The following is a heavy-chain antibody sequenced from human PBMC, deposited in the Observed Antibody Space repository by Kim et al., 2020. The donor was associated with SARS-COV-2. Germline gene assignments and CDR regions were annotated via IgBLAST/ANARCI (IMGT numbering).Heavy chain of an antibody. CDR2: IFYSGST. V-gene: IGHV4-31*03. J-gene: IGHJ4*02. CDR3: AREYYGSAPPDY. CDR1: GGSISSGGYY. D-gene: IGHD3-10*01. Sequence: SETLSLTCTVSGGSISSGGYYWSWIRQHPGKGLEWIGYIFYSGSTYYNPSLKSRVTISADTSKNQFSLRLTSVTAADTAVYYCAREYYGSAPPDYWGQGTLVTVSS.